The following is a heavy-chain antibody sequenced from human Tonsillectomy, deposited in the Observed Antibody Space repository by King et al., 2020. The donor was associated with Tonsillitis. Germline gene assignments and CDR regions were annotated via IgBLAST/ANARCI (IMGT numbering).Heavy chain of an antibody. Sequence: VQLVESGAEVKKPGSSVKVSCKASGGTFSSYAISWVRQAPGQGLEWMGGIIPIFGTANYAQKFQGRVTITADESTSTAYMELSSLRSEDTAVYYCGGGVIGAYCGGDCYSLDYWGQGTLVTVSS. CDR2: IIPIFGTA. V-gene: IGHV1-69*01. D-gene: IGHD2-21*02. CDR3: GGGVIGAYCGGDCYSLDY. J-gene: IGHJ4*02. CDR1: GGTFSSYA.